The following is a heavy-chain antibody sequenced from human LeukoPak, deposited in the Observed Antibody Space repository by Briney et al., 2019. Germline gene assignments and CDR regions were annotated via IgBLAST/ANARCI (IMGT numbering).Heavy chain of an antibody. V-gene: IGHV4-59*01. D-gene: IGHD4-17*01. CDR3: ARAYGNYAFDI. Sequence: SATLSLTCTVSGDSISSYYRSWIRQPPGKGLEWIGYIYYSGSTNYNPSLKSRVTISIDTSKNQFYLKLSSVTAADTAVYYCARAYGNYAFDIWGQGTMVTVSS. J-gene: IGHJ3*02. CDR1: GDSISSYY. CDR2: IYYSGST.